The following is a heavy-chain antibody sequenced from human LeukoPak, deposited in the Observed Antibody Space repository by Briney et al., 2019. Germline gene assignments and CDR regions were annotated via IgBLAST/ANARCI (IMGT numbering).Heavy chain of an antibody. J-gene: IGHJ6*02. Sequence: GGSLRISCAASGFTFSSYAMHWVRQAPGKGLEWVAVISYDGSNKYYADSVKGRFTISRDNSKNTLYLQMNSLRAEDTAVYYCARWTDSSGWFYYYYGMDVWGQGTTVTVSS. CDR1: GFTFSSYA. CDR2: ISYDGSNK. V-gene: IGHV3-30*04. D-gene: IGHD6-19*01. CDR3: ARWTDSSGWFYYYYGMDV.